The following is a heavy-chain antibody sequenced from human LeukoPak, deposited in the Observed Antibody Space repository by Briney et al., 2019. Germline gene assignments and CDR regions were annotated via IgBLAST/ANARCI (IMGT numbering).Heavy chain of an antibody. CDR2: IYPGDSDT. Sequence: GESLKISCKGSGYSFTSYWIGWVRQMPGKGLEWMGIIYPGDSDTRYSPSFQGQVTISADKSIGTAYLQWSSLKASDTAMYYCARQGYCGGDCYRGFDYWGQGTLVTVSS. J-gene: IGHJ4*02. D-gene: IGHD2-21*02. V-gene: IGHV5-51*01. CDR1: GYSFTSYW. CDR3: ARQGYCGGDCYRGFDY.